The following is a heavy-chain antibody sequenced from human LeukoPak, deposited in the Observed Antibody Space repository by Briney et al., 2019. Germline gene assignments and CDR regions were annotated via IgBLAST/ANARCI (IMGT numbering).Heavy chain of an antibody. V-gene: IGHV3-7*01. CDR3: VREASGGTKGVSGTFDI. D-gene: IGHD6-13*01. CDR1: GFIFSSYN. Sequence: GGSLRLSCAASGFIFSSYNMNWVRQAPGKGLEWVASIKRDGSEKYYVDSVKGRFTISRDNAKNSLYLQMNSLRAEDTAVYHCVREASGGTKGVSGTFDIWGQGTLVTVSS. CDR2: IKRDGSEK. J-gene: IGHJ3*02.